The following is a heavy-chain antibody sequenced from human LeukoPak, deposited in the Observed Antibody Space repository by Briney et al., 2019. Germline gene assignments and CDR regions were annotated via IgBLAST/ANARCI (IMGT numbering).Heavy chain of an antibody. CDR1: GFTFRSYA. V-gene: IGHV3-23*01. CDR3: AKDGSYLGSFGGHYYFDF. J-gene: IGHJ4*02. D-gene: IGHD3-16*01. Sequence: QTGGSLRLSCAASGFTFRSYAMTWVRQAPGKGLEWVSLIRGSGTTYYADSVKGRFTISRDNSKNTVYLEMNSLRGEDTAVYYCAKDGSYLGSFGGHYYFDFWGQGTRVTVSS. CDR2: IRGSGTT.